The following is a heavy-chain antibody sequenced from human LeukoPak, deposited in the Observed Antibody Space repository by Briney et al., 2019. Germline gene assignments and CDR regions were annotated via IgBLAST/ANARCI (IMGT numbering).Heavy chain of an antibody. V-gene: IGHV1-2*02. J-gene: IGHJ6*02. CDR3: ARDGGYCSSTSCYNKGRGVPDLFHYYYYYGMDV. Sequence: GASVKVSCKASGYTFTGYYMHWVRQAPGQGLEWMGWINPNSGGTNYAQKFQGRVTMTRDTSISTAYMELSRLRSDDTAVYYCARDGGYCSSTSCYNKGRGVPDLFHYYYYYGMDVWGQGTTVTVSS. D-gene: IGHD2-2*02. CDR1: GYTFTGYY. CDR2: INPNSGGT.